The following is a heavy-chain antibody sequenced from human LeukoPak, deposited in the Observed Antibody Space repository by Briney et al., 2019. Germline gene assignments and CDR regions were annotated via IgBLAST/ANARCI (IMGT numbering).Heavy chain of an antibody. J-gene: IGHJ4*02. CDR1: GGSISSGDYC. CDR3: ASSRTRSFDY. Sequence: SETLSLTCTVSGGSISSGDYCWSWIRQPPGKGLEWIGYIYYSGSTYYNPSLKSRVTISVDTSKNQFSLKLSSVTAADTAVYYCASSRTRSFDYWGQGTLVTVSS. D-gene: IGHD2-2*01. V-gene: IGHV4-30-4*08. CDR2: IYYSGST.